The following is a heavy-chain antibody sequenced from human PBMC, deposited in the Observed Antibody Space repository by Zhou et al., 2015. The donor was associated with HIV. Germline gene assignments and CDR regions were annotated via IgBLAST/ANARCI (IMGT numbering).Heavy chain of an antibody. V-gene: IGHV1-69*06. Sequence: QVPLVQSGAEVKKPGSSVKVSCKASGGAFSSYAISWVRQAPGQGLDWMGGIIPMFGTVQYAQKFQGRVTITADRSTSTAYMELRSLRYEDTAVYYCARERGGGTRPDWRYFDLWGRGTLVIVSS. CDR3: ARERGGGTRPDWRYFDL. D-gene: IGHD3-16*01. CDR1: GGAFSSYA. CDR2: IIPMFGTV. J-gene: IGHJ2*01.